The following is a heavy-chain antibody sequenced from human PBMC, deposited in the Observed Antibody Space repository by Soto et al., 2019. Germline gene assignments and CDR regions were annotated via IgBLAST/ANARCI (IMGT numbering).Heavy chain of an antibody. J-gene: IGHJ4*02. CDR1: GYTFTNYG. D-gene: IGHD1-26*01. CDR2: ISAYNGHT. V-gene: IGHV1-18*04. CDR3: ARGVEGVGTNSPLFDY. Sequence: QVQLVQSGAEVKKPGASVKVSCRSSGYTFTNYGINWVRQAPGQGLEWMGWISAYNGHTNYAQMLQGRVTMTTDTSKSTGYMALRSLRSGDTCVYYCARGVEGVGTNSPLFDYWGQGTLVTVSS.